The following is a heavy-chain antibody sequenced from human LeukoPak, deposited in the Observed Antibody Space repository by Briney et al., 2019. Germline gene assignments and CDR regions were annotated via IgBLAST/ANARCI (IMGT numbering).Heavy chain of an antibody. D-gene: IGHD2-2*01. CDR1: GFTFYDYA. J-gene: IGHJ6*02. Sequence: GGSLRLSCAASGFTFYDYAMHWVRHAPGKGLEWVSGISWNSGSIDYADSVKGRFTISRDNAKNSLYLQMNSLRAEDTALYYCAKANYCSSTSCYSHYYYYYGMDVWGQGTTVTVSS. CDR3: AKANYCSSTSCYSHYYYYYGMDV. V-gene: IGHV3-9*01. CDR2: ISWNSGSI.